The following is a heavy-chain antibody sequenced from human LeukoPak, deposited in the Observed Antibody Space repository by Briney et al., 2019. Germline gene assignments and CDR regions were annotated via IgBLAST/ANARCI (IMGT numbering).Heavy chain of an antibody. V-gene: IGHV3-23*01. CDR3: TGGWLAH. Sequence: PGGSLRLSCAASGFTFSTYTLSWVRQAPGKGLEWVSGISESGGSTYYVDSVKGRFTISRDNSKNTLYLLMNSLRAEDTAVYYCTGGWLAHWGQGTLVTASS. CDR1: GFTFSTYT. J-gene: IGHJ5*02. CDR2: ISESGGST.